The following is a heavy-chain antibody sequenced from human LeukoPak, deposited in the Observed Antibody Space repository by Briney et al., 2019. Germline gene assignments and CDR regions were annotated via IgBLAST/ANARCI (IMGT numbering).Heavy chain of an antibody. CDR2: ISPHTYTT. Sequence: GASVTISCKASGYTFNNFVISRVRQAPGQGLEWVGWISPHTYTTKYAQKVQGRLTMTTDASTTTVYMELRSLRFDDTAVYFCARGQSMYYWGQGTPVTVSS. D-gene: IGHD3-16*01. J-gene: IGHJ4*02. CDR1: GYTFNNFV. CDR3: ARGQSMYY. V-gene: IGHV1-18*01.